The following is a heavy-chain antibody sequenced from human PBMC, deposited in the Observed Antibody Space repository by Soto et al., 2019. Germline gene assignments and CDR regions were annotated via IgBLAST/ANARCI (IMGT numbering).Heavy chain of an antibody. V-gene: IGHV4-4*07. Sequence: SETLSLTCTDSGGSISSYYWSWIRQPAGKGLEWIGRIYTSGSTNYNPSRKSRVTMSVDTSKNQFSLKLSSVTAADTAVYYCARVSAGTGYYYGMDVWGQGTTVTVSS. D-gene: IGHD3-10*01. CDR2: IYTSGST. CDR3: ARVSAGTGYYYGMDV. J-gene: IGHJ6*02. CDR1: GGSISSYY.